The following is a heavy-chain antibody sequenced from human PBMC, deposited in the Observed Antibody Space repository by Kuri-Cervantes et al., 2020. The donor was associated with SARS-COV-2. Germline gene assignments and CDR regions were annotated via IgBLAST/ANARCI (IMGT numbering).Heavy chain of an antibody. CDR1: GYTFTGYY. Sequence: ASVKVSCKASGYTFTGYYMHWVRQAPGQGLEWMGWINPNSSGTNYAQKFQGRVTMTRDTSIRTAYMEVTSLTYDDTAVYYCAREDFSSLGAPHGLDYWGQGTLVTVSS. J-gene: IGHJ4*02. CDR2: INPNSSGT. V-gene: IGHV1-2*02. CDR3: AREDFSSLGAPHGLDY. D-gene: IGHD1-26*01.